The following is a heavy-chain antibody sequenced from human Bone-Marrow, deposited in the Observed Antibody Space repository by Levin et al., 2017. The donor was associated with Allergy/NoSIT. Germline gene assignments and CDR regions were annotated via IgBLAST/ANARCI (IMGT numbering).Heavy chain of an antibody. Sequence: GGSLRLSCAVSGFTFSNYDMYWVRQAPGKGLEWVAVISFDGSNRDYVDSVKGRFTVSRANSKNTFFLQMISLRAEETAIYYSEKGSSRGWHKIYWGQGNLVTVSS. CDR2: ISFDGSNR. J-gene: IGHJ4*02. CDR3: EKGSSRGWHKIY. D-gene: IGHD6-19*01. V-gene: IGHV3-30*18. CDR1: GFTFSNYD.